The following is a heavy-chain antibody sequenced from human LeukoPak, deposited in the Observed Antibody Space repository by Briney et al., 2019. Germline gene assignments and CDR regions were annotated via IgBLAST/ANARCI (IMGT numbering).Heavy chain of an antibody. CDR3: ARDLYGDYAGDY. Sequence: GGSLRLSCAASGFTFTSYSMNWVRQAPGKGLEWVSSISSSSSYIYYADSVKGRFTISRDNAKNSPYLQMNSLRAEDTAVYYCARDLYGDYAGDYWGQGTLVTVSS. V-gene: IGHV3-21*01. D-gene: IGHD4-17*01. J-gene: IGHJ4*02. CDR2: ISSSSSYI. CDR1: GFTFTSYS.